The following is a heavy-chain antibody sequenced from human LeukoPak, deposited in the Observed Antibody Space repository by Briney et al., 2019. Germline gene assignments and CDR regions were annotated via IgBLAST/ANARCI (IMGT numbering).Heavy chain of an antibody. CDR1: GFTFISYG. CDR3: ARVTPPPYYDILTGYEWFDP. V-gene: IGHV3-33*01. J-gene: IGHJ5*02. D-gene: IGHD3-9*01. CDR2: IWYDGSNK. Sequence: GGSLRLSCAASGFTFISYGMHWVRQAPGKGLEWVAVIWYDGSNKYYADSVKGRFTISRDNSKNTLYLQMNSLRAEDTAVYYCARVTPPPYYDILTGYEWFDPWGQGTLVTVSS.